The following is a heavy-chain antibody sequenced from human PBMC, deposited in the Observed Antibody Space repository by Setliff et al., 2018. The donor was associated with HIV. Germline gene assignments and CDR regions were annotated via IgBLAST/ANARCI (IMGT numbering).Heavy chain of an antibody. CDR2: INPNSGGT. Sequence: ASVKVSCKASGDTLTGCYIHWVRQAPGQGLEWMGWINPNSGGTNYAQKFQGRVTLTWDTSSSISYMEVRSLRSDDTAVFYCAREGPYGDYFDYWGQGTLVTVSS. CDR1: GDTLTGCY. D-gene: IGHD4-17*01. J-gene: IGHJ4*02. V-gene: IGHV1-2*02. CDR3: AREGPYGDYFDY.